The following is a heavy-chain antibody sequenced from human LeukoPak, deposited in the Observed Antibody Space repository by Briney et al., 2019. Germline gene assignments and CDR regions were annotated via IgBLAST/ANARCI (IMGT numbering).Heavy chain of an antibody. CDR3: ARVVVAATQVDY. CDR1: GGSISSYY. D-gene: IGHD2-15*01. Sequence: SETLSLTCTVSGGSISSYYWSWIRQPPGKGLEWIGYIYYSGTTYYNPSLKSRVTMSVDTSKNQFSLKLSSVTAADTAVYYCARVVVAATQVDYWGQGTLVTVSS. V-gene: IGHV4-59*12. CDR2: IYYSGTT. J-gene: IGHJ4*02.